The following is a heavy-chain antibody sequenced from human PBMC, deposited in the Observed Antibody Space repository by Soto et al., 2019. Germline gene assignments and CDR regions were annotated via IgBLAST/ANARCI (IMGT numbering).Heavy chain of an antibody. V-gene: IGHV4-34*01. D-gene: IGHD3-22*01. Sequence: SETLSLTCAVYGGSFSGYYLSWIRQPPGKGLEWIGEINHSGSTNYNPSLKSRVTISVDTSKNQFSLKLSSVTAADTAVYYCARGGGITYYYDSSGYYYDYYFDYWGQGTLVTVSS. CDR1: GGSFSGYY. CDR3: ARGGGITYYYDSSGYYYDYYFDY. CDR2: INHSGST. J-gene: IGHJ4*02.